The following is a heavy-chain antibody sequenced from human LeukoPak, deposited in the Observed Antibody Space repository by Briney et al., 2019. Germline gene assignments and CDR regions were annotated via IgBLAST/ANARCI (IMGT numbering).Heavy chain of an antibody. CDR2: ITNDGSST. Sequence: GGSLRLSCAASGLTFSSHWMHWVRQAPGKGLVWVSRITNDGSSTTYADSVKGRFTISRDNAKNMLYLQVNSLRAEDTAVYYCARGPLIAAAGTWWGQGTLVTVSS. CDR3: ARGPLIAAAGTW. J-gene: IGHJ4*02. CDR1: GLTFSSHW. V-gene: IGHV3-74*01. D-gene: IGHD6-13*01.